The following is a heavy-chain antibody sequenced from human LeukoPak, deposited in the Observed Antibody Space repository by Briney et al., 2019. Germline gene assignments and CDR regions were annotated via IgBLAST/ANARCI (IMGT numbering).Heavy chain of an antibody. CDR2: INAGNGNT. J-gene: IGHJ5*02. CDR3: ARDLLAYPFDP. Sequence: ASVKVSCEASGYTFTSYAMHWVRQAPGQRLEWMGWINAGNGNTKYSQKFQGRVTITRDTSASTAYMELSSLRSEDTAVYYCARDLLAYPFDPWGQGTLVTVSS. V-gene: IGHV1-3*01. D-gene: IGHD3-16*01. CDR1: GYTFTSYA.